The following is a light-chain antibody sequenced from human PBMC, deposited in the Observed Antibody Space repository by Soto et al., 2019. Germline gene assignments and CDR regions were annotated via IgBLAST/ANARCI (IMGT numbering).Light chain of an antibody. J-gene: IGKJ1*01. CDR1: QSISSY. Sequence: DIQMTQSPSSLSASVGDRVTSTCRASQSISSYLNWYQQNPGKAPKLLIYAASSLQSGVPSRFSGRGSGTDFTLTISSLQPEEFATYYCQQSYSTPRTFRQGTKVDIK. CDR3: QQSYSTPRT. CDR2: AAS. V-gene: IGKV1-39*01.